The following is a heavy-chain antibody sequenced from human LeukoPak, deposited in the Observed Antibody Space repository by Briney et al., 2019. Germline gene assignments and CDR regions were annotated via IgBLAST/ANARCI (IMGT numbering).Heavy chain of an antibody. CDR3: ARVYCGGDCYSFRDYYFDY. V-gene: IGHV3-53*01. J-gene: IGHJ4*02. CDR2: IYSGGST. CDR1: GFTVSSNY. Sequence: GGSLRLSCAASGFTVSSNYMSWVRQAPGKGLEWVSVIYSGGSTYYADSVKGRFTISRDNSKNTLYLQMNSLRAEDTAVYYCARVYCGGDCYSFRDYYFDYWGQGTLVTVSS. D-gene: IGHD2-21*02.